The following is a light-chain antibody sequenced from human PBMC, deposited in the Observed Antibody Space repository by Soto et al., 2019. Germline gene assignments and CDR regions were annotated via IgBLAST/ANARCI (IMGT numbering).Light chain of an antibody. Sequence: EVVLIQSPATLSLSPGERATLSCRASQSVNTYLAWYQHKPGQAPRLLIYDSSNRASGITARFSGRGSETDFTLTISSREPEDSAVYYYQQQAYWPPLRFGGGTKVEI. J-gene: IGKJ4*02. CDR1: QSVNTY. V-gene: IGKV3-11*01. CDR2: DSS. CDR3: QQQAYWPPLR.